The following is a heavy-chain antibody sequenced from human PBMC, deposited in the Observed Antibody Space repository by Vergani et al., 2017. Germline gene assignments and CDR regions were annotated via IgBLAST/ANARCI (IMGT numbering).Heavy chain of an antibody. Sequence: QVQLVESGGGEVQPGRSLRLSCSAAGFPFSDYGVHWVRQAPGKGLEWVSVISYDGNKKNYADSVKGRFTISRDNSKNTLYLQMNSLRAEDTAVYYCAKDGRDIWSGYYNPLNYYYYYYMDVWGKGTTVTVSS. CDR1: GFPFSDYG. CDR3: AKDGRDIWSGYYNPLNYYYYYYMDV. CDR2: ISYDGNKK. D-gene: IGHD3-3*01. J-gene: IGHJ6*03. V-gene: IGHV3-30*18.